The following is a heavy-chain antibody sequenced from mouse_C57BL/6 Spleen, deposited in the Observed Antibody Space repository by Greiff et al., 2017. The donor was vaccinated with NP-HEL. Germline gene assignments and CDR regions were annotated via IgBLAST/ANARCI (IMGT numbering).Heavy chain of an antibody. CDR1: GYTFTSYW. J-gene: IGHJ1*03. CDR2: IDPNSGGT. V-gene: IGHV1-72*01. D-gene: IGHD1-1*01. Sequence: QVQLQQPGAELVKPGASVKLSCKASGYTFTSYWMHWVKQRPGRGLEWIGRIDPNSGGTKYNEKFKSKATLTVDKPSSTAYMQLSSLTAEDSAVYYCARHYYGSSYWYFDVWGTGTTVTVSS. CDR3: ARHYYGSSYWYFDV.